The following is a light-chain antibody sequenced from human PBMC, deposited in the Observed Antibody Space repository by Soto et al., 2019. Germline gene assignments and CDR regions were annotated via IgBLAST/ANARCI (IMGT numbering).Light chain of an antibody. V-gene: IGKV3-11*01. Sequence: EIVLTQSPATLSLSPGERATLSRRASQSVSSYLAWYQQKPGQAPRLLIYDASHRATGIPVRFSGSWSESDFTLTISSLEPEDFAVYYCQQRSYPITFGQGTRLEIK. CDR1: QSVSSY. J-gene: IGKJ5*01. CDR3: QQRSYPIT. CDR2: DAS.